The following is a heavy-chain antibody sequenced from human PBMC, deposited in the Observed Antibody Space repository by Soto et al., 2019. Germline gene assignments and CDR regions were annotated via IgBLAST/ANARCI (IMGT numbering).Heavy chain of an antibody. D-gene: IGHD3-9*01. CDR1: GGSFSGYY. J-gene: IGHJ6*02. CDR2: INHSGST. V-gene: IGHV4-34*01. Sequence: ATLALTCAVYGGSFSGYYWSWIRQPPGKGLEWIGEINHSGSTNYNPSLKSRVTISVDTSKNQFSLKLSSVTAADTAVYYCAREWNHVLRYFDERYYYYGMDVWGQGTTVTVSS. CDR3: AREWNHVLRYFDERYYYYGMDV.